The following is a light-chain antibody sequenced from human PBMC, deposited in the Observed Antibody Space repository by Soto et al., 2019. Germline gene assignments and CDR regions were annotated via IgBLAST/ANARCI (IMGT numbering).Light chain of an antibody. CDR1: SSDVGGYNS. Sequence: QSVLAQPASVSGSPGQSITISCTGTSSDVGGYNSVSWYQQHPGKAPKLMIYEVSNRPSGVSNRFSGSKSGNTASLTVSGLQAEDVADYYCSSFTSSSTLYVFGSGTKGTVL. J-gene: IGLJ1*01. CDR3: SSFTSSSTLYV. CDR2: EVS. V-gene: IGLV2-14*01.